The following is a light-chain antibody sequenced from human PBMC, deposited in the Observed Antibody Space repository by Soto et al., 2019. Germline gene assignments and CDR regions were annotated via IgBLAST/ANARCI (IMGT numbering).Light chain of an antibody. CDR3: QQYNSYPYT. CDR1: QSISSW. V-gene: IGKV1-5*03. J-gene: IGKJ2*01. Sequence: DIPMTQSPSTLSASVGDRVTITCRASQSISSWLAWYQQKPGKAPKVLIYKASSLESGVPARFSGSGSGTEFTLTISSLQPDDCATYYCQQYNSYPYTFGQGTKLEIK. CDR2: KAS.